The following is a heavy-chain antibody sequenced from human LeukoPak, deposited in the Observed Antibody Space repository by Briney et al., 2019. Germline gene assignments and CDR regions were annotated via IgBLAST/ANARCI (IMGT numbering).Heavy chain of an antibody. CDR2: ISGSGGST. CDR1: GFTFSSYA. V-gene: IGHV3-23*01. CDR3: ARDHNFYCSSTSCPLDY. J-gene: IGHJ4*02. Sequence: GGSLRLSCAASGFTFSSYAMSWVRQAPGKGLEWVSAISGSGGSTYYADSVKGRFTISRDNSKNTLYLQMNSLRAEDTALYHCARDHNFYCSSTSCPLDYWGQGTLVTVSS. D-gene: IGHD2-2*01.